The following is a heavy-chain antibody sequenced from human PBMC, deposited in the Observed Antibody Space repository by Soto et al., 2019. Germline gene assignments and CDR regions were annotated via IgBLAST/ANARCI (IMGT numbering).Heavy chain of an antibody. J-gene: IGHJ4*02. V-gene: IGHV1-18*01. D-gene: IGHD3-22*01. Sequence: QVQLVQSGAEVKKPGASVKVSCKASGYTFTSYGISWVRQAPGQGLEWMGWISAYNGNTNYAQKLQGRVTMTTDTTTSTAYMELRSLGSDDTAVYYCARGYTMIVVVTHGGLFDYWGQGTLVTVSS. CDR2: ISAYNGNT. CDR1: GYTFTSYG. CDR3: ARGYTMIVVVTHGGLFDY.